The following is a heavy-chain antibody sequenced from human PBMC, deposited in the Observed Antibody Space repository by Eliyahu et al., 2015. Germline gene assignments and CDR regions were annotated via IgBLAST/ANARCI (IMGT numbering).Heavy chain of an antibody. D-gene: IGHD1-26*01. J-gene: IGHJ2*01. V-gene: IGHV4-4*09. CDR1: GGSISSNY. Sequence: QVQLQESGPRLVQPSETLSLTCAVSGGSISSNYWSWIRQSPGKGLEWIGYIYSSGSTNSNPSLKSRVTITVDTAKNQFSLNLKSVTAADTAIYYCARHSSSYYGDWYFDFWGRGTLVTVSS. CDR2: IYSSGST. CDR3: ARHSSSYYGDWYFDF.